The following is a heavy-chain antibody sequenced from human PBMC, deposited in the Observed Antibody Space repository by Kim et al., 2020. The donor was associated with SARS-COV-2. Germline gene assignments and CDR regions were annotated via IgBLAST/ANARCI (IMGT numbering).Heavy chain of an antibody. CDR2: ISGNGETT. D-gene: IGHD3-22*01. CDR1: GFTFSNYA. Sequence: GGSLRLSCAASGFTFSNYAMSWVRQAPGKGLEWVSGISGNGETTYYADSVKGRFTISRDNSKYTLSLQMNNLRAEDTAIYYCEGDYDKSGYHHLNYWGQGAAVTVSS. CDR3: EGDYDKSGYHHLNY. V-gene: IGHV3-23*01. J-gene: IGHJ4*02.